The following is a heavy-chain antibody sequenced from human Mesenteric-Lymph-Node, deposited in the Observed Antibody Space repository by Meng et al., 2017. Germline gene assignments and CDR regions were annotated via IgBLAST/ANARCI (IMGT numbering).Heavy chain of an antibody. Sequence: QVQLQESGPGLLKPSETLSLTCAVYGGSFSGYYWSWIRQPPGKGLEWIGEINHSGSTNYNPSLKSRVTISVDTSKNQFSLKLSSVTAADTAVYYCARGRSDWFDPWGQGTLVTVSS. CDR1: GGSFSGYY. J-gene: IGHJ5*02. CDR2: INHSGST. V-gene: IGHV4-34*01. CDR3: ARGRSDWFDP.